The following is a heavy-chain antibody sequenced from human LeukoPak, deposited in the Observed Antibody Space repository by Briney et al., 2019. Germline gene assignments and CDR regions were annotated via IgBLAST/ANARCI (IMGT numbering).Heavy chain of an antibody. CDR3: ARETRPYYDFWSGYYSSPGYFDY. CDR2: ISYDGSNK. V-gene: IGHV3-30-3*01. D-gene: IGHD3-3*01. CDR1: GFTFSSYA. J-gene: IGHJ4*02. Sequence: GGSLRLSCAASGFTFSSYAMHWVRQAPGKGLERVAVISYDGSNKYYADSVKGRFTISRDNSKNTLYLQMNSLRAEDTAVYYCARETRPYYDFWSGYYSSPGYFDYWGQGTLVTVSS.